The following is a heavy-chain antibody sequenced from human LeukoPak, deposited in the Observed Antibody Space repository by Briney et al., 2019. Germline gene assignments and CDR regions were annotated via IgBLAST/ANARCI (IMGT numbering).Heavy chain of an antibody. J-gene: IGHJ4*02. CDR1: GFTFSSYA. V-gene: IGHV3-21*01. CDR3: ARDSGLSDFDY. Sequence: GSLRLSCAASGFTFSSYAMSWVRQAPGKGLEWVSSISSSSSYIYYADSVKGRFTISRDNAKNSLYLQMNSLRAEDTAVYYCARDSGLSDFDYWGQGTLVTVSS. D-gene: IGHD5-12*01. CDR2: ISSSSSYI.